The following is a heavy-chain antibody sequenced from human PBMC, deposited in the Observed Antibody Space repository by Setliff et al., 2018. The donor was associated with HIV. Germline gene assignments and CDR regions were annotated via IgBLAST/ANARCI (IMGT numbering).Heavy chain of an antibody. V-gene: IGHV4-4*09. CDR1: DDSFSNYD. Sequence: SETLSLTCVVSDDSFSNYDWTWIRQSPGKALEWIGYISSSGTTNYNPSLRSRVTISMETSNTRFSLWLRSATAADTAVYYCARLYDYYGHRLDYWGQGAQVTVSS. CDR2: ISSSGTT. D-gene: IGHD3-10*01. J-gene: IGHJ4*02. CDR3: ARLYDYYGHRLDY.